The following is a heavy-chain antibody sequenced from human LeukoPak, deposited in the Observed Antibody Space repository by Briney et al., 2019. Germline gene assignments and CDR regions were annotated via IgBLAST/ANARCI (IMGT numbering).Heavy chain of an antibody. Sequence: ASVKVSCKASGYTFTSYGISWVRQAPGQGLEWMGWISAYNGNTNYAQKLQGRVTMTTDTSTSTAYMELRSLRSDDTAAYYCARGEYRIAAAGHYFDYWGQGTLVTVSS. CDR3: ARGEYRIAAAGHYFDY. V-gene: IGHV1-18*01. D-gene: IGHD6-13*01. CDR2: ISAYNGNT. CDR1: GYTFTSYG. J-gene: IGHJ4*02.